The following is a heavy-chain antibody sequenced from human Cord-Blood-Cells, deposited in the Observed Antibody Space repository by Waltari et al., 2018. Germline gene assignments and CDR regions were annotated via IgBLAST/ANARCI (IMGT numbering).Heavy chain of an antibody. V-gene: IGHV1-2*02. CDR2: INPNSGGT. CDR1: GYPFTGSL. D-gene: IGHD4-17*01. J-gene: IGHJ4*02. CDR3: ASFDYGDFDY. Sequence: QVQLVQSGAEVKKPGASVKVPCQASGYPFTGSLIHWVRQAPGQGLEWMGWINPNSGGTNYAQKFQGRVTMTRDTSISTAYMELSRLRSDDTAVYYCASFDYGDFDYWGQGTLVAVSS.